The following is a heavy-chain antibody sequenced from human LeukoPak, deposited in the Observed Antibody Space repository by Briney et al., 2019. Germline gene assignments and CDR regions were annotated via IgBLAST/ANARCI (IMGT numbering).Heavy chain of an antibody. CDR3: AKDNQRGGFQH. Sequence: PGGSLRLSCAASGFTFSTYWMSWVRQAPGKGLEWVANIKQDGSEKYYVDSVKGRFTISRDNSKSSLYLQMNSLRSEDSALYYCAKDNQRGGFQHWDQGTLVTVSS. D-gene: IGHD3-16*01. CDR2: IKQDGSEK. J-gene: IGHJ1*01. V-gene: IGHV3-7*05. CDR1: GFTFSTYW.